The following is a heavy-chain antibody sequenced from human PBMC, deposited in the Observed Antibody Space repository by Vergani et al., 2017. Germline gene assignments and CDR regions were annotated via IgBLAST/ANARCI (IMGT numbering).Heavy chain of an antibody. CDR1: GFTFSSYG. CDR3: AGRPAMVNYGDAFDI. J-gene: IGHJ3*02. V-gene: IGHV3-30*03. D-gene: IGHD5-18*01. CDR2: ISYDGSNK. Sequence: QVQLVESGGGVVQPGRSLRLSCAASGFTFSSYGMHWVRQAPGKGLEWVAVISYDGSNKYSADSVKGRFTISRDNSKNTLYLQMNSLRAEDTAVYYCAGRPAMVNYGDAFDIWGQGKMVTDSS.